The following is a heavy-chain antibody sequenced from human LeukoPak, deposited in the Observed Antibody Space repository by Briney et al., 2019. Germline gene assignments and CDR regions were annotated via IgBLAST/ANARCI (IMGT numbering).Heavy chain of an antibody. CDR2: ISGSGGST. V-gene: IGHV3-23*01. D-gene: IGHD2-2*01. J-gene: IGHJ4*02. CDR1: GFTFSSYA. Sequence: PGGSLRLSCAASGFTFSSYAMSWVRQAPGKGLEWVSAISGSGGSTYYADSVKGRFTISRDNSKNTLYLQMNSLRAEDTAVHYCAKSPVVVVPAAPADYWGQGTLVTVSS. CDR3: AKSPVVVVPAAPADY.